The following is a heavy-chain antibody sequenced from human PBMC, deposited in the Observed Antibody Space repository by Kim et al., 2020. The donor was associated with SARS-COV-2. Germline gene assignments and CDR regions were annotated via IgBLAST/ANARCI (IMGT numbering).Heavy chain of an antibody. CDR3: TRVMMVRGGENWFDP. D-gene: IGHD3-10*01. V-gene: IGHV3-49*04. Sequence: GGSLRLSCTASGFTFGDYSMSWVRQAPGKGLEWVGFIRGKAYGGTTEYAASVKGRFTISRDDSKSIAYLQMNSLKTEDTAVYYCTRVMMVRGGENWFDPWGQGTLVTVSS. CDR2: IRGKAYGGTT. CDR1: GFTFGDYS. J-gene: IGHJ5*02.